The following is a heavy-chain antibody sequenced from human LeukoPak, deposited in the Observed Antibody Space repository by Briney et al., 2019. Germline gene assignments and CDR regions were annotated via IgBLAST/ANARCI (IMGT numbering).Heavy chain of an antibody. CDR2: INENGHNT. Sequence: PGGSLRLSCAASGFIFSSSAMSWLRLTPGKGLEWVSTINENGHNTHYADSVKGRFTISRDNSRDTVSLQMNSLRADDTALYFFVLWLQAHFDNGGRGTLVTVSS. V-gene: IGHV3-23*01. CDR1: GFIFSSSA. J-gene: IGHJ4*02. D-gene: IGHD3-10*01. CDR3: VLWLQAHFDN.